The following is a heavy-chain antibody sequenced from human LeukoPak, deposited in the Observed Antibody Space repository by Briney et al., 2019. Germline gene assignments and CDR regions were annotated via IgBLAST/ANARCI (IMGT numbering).Heavy chain of an antibody. CDR1: GGTFSSYA. CDR2: IIPIFGTA. CDR3: ARGRYYDFWSGYYSEGY. D-gene: IGHD3-3*01. J-gene: IGHJ4*02. V-gene: IGHV1-69*05. Sequence: SVKVSCKASGGTFSSYAISLVRQAPGQGLEWMGRIIPIFGTANYAQKFQGRVTITTDESTSTAYMELSSLRSEDTAVYYCARGRYYDFWSGYYSEGYWGQGTLVTVSS.